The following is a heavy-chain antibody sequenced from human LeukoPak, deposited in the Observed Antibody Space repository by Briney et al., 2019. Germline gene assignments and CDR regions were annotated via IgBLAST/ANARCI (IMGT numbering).Heavy chain of an antibody. CDR2: INPNSGGT. J-gene: IGHJ4*02. D-gene: IGHD6-13*01. Sequence: GASLKVSCKASGYTFTGYYIHWVRQDPGQGLEWMGRINPNSGGTDYAQKFQGRVTMTRATSVSTAYMELIILKSNDTAMYYCAKGEYAGTCDYWGQGNLVTVSS. CDR3: AKGEYAGTCDY. V-gene: IGHV1-2*06. CDR1: GYTFTGYY.